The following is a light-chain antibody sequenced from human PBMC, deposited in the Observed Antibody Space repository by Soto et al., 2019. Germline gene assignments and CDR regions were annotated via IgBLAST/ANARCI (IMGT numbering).Light chain of an antibody. CDR3: NSYTSKSTGV. CDR1: SSDGGGYNY. V-gene: IGLV2-14*01. Sequence: QSALTQPASVSGSPGQSITISCTGTSSDGGGYNYVSWYQQHPGKAHKLIIYEVSNRPSGVSNRFSGSKSGNTASLTISGLQAEDEADYYCNSYTSKSTGVFGTGTKLTVL. CDR2: EVS. J-gene: IGLJ1*01.